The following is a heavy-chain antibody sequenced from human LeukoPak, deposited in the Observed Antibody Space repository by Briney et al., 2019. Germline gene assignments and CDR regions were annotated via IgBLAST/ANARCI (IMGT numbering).Heavy chain of an antibody. CDR2: ISAYNGNT. CDR1: GYTFTSYG. V-gene: IGHV1-18*01. CDR3: ARGTSGSYYNVDLDY. Sequence: SVKVSCKASGYTFTSYGISWVRQAPGQGLEWMGWISAYNGNTNYAQKLQGRVTMTTDTSTSTAYMELRSLRSDDTAVYYCARGTSGSYYNVDLDYWGQGTLVTVSS. J-gene: IGHJ4*02. D-gene: IGHD3-10*01.